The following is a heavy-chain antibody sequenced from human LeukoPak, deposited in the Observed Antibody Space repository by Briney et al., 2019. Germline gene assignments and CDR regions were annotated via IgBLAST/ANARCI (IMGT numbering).Heavy chain of an antibody. D-gene: IGHD3-10*01. Sequence: AGGSLRLSCAASGFTFSSYGMHWVRQAPGKGLEWVAVISYDGSNKYYADSVKGRFTISRDNSKNTLYLQMNSLRAEDTAVYYCAFIVRGVPNGNAFDIWGQGTMVTVSS. J-gene: IGHJ3*02. CDR1: GFTFSSYG. V-gene: IGHV3-30*03. CDR2: ISYDGSNK. CDR3: AFIVRGVPNGNAFDI.